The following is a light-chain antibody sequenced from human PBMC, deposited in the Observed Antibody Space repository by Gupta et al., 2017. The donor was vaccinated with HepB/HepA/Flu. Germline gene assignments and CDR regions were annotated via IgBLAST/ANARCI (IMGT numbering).Light chain of an antibody. CDR1: IGDVGRYNS. V-gene: IGLV2-8*01. CDR2: EVT. J-gene: IGLJ1*01. CDR3: SAYADNHIFV. Sequence: QSALTQPPSESGSPGQSVTLSCTGTIGDVGRYNSVSWYQQHPGKAPQVMIDEVTKRPSGVPARFAGSKSCKAASLTVSALQAEDEADYYCSAYADNHIFVFGTGTKVTVL.